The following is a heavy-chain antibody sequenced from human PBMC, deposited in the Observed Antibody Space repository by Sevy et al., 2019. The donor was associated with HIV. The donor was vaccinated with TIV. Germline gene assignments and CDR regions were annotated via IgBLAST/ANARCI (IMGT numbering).Heavy chain of an antibody. Sequence: GGSLRLSCVASGFTLNSYWMSWVRQVPGKGLEWVANIKQDGSVKYYVNSVKGRFTISGDNARNLLYLQMNSLRVEDTALYYCVRAIAADGSFWGQGTLVTVSS. CDR3: VRAIAADGSF. J-gene: IGHJ4*02. D-gene: IGHD6-13*01. V-gene: IGHV3-7*01. CDR2: IKQDGSVK. CDR1: GFTLNSYW.